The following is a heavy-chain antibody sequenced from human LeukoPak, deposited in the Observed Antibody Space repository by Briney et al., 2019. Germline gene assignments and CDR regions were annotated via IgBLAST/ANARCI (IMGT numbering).Heavy chain of an antibody. D-gene: IGHD2-2*01. J-gene: IGHJ3*02. Sequence: AASVKVSCKASGYTFTSYGISWVRPAPGQGLEWMGWISAYNGNTNYAQKLQGRVTMTTDTSTSTAYMELRSLRSEDTAVYYCARTSTGARLSDIVVVPAAMGIDAFDIWGQGTMVTVSS. CDR3: ARTSTGARLSDIVVVPAAMGIDAFDI. CDR1: GYTFTSYG. V-gene: IGHV1-18*01. CDR2: ISAYNGNT.